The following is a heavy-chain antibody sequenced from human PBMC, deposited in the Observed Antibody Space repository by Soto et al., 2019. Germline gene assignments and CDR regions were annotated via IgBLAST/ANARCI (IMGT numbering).Heavy chain of an antibody. V-gene: IGHV4-59*08. CDR3: ARSKERTGYFEY. CDR1: GGSISSYY. D-gene: IGHD1-1*01. J-gene: IGHJ4*02. CDR2: IYYSGST. Sequence: SETLSLTCTVSGGSISSYYCRWIRQPPGKGLEWIGYIYYSGSTNYNPSLKSRVTISVDTSKNQFSLKLSSVTAADTAVYYCARSKERTGYFEYWGQGTLVTVSS.